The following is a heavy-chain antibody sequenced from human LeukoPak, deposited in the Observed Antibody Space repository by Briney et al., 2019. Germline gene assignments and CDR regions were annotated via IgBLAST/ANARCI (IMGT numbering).Heavy chain of an antibody. Sequence: SGGSLRLSCAASGFTFSSYSMNWVRQAPGKGLEWVSSISSSSSYIYYADSVKGRFTISRDNAKNSLYLQMNGLRAEDTAVYYCARESTMIVVVPFDYWGQGTLVTVSS. J-gene: IGHJ4*02. CDR3: ARESTMIVVVPFDY. CDR1: GFTFSSYS. D-gene: IGHD3-22*01. CDR2: ISSSSSYI. V-gene: IGHV3-21*01.